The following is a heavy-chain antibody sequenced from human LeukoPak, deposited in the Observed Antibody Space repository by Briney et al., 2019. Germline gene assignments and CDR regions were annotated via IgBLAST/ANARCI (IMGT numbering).Heavy chain of an antibody. CDR1: GFTFSSYS. J-gene: IGHJ6*03. CDR2: ISSSSSTI. D-gene: IGHD2-21*01. CDR3: ARTSCGGDCYTQNYYYYYMDV. V-gene: IGHV3-48*01. Sequence: GGSLRLSCAASGFTFSSYSMNWVRQAPGKGLEWVSYISSSSSTIYYADSVKGRFTISRDNSKNTLYLQMNSLRAEDTAVYYCARTSCGGDCYTQNYYYYYMDVWGKGTTVTVSS.